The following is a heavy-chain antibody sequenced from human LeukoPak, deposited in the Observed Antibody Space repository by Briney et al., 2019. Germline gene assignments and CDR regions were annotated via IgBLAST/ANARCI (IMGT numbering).Heavy chain of an antibody. CDR1: GFTFSSYG. D-gene: IGHD5-24*01. V-gene: IGHV3-30*03. J-gene: IGHJ3*02. Sequence: GGSLRLSCAASGFTFSSYGMHWVRQAPGKGLEWVAVISYDGSNKYYADSVKGRFTISRDNSKNTLYLQMNSLRAEDTAVYYCARDHGSDAFDIWGQGTMVTVSS. CDR2: ISYDGSNK. CDR3: ARDHGSDAFDI.